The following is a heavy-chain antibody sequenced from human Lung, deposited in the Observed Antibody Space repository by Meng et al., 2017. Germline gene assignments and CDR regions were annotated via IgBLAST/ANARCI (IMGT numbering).Heavy chain of an antibody. D-gene: IGHD3-10*01. CDR2: ISNDGSNK. Sequence: GESLKISCAASGFTFRSYGVHWVRQAPGKGLEWVALISNDGSNKYYAESVKGRFTISRDNSNNTLYLQMNSVRAEDTAVYYCAREVLLLWFGELPYGMDVWGQGTTVTVSS. V-gene: IGHV3-30*03. CDR3: AREVLLLWFGELPYGMDV. CDR1: GFTFRSYG. J-gene: IGHJ6*02.